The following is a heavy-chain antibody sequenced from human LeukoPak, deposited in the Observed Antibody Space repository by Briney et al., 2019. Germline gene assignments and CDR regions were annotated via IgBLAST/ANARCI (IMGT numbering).Heavy chain of an antibody. V-gene: IGHV4-59*01. J-gene: IGHJ4*02. CDR2: IYYSGST. Sequence: SETLSLTCTVSGGSISSYYRSWIRQPPGKGLEWIGYIYYSGSTNYNPSLKSRVTISVDTSKNQFSLKLSSVTAADTAVYFCARGYSYGYSNWGQGTLVTVSS. D-gene: IGHD5-18*01. CDR1: GGSISSYY. CDR3: ARGYSYGYSN.